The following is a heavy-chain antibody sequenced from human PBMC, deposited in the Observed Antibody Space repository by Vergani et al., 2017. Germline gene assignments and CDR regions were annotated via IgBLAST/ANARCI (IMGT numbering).Heavy chain of an antibody. D-gene: IGHD6-13*01. CDR2: IYTSGST. V-gene: IGHV4-61*02. Sequence: QVQLQESGPGLVKPSQTLSLTCTVSGGSISSGSYYWSWIRQPAGKGLAWIGRIYTSGSTNYNPSLKSRVTIAVDTSKNQFSLKLSSVTAADTAVYYCARSSLSSTYNWFDPWGQGTLVTVSS. CDR1: GGSISSGSYY. J-gene: IGHJ5*02. CDR3: ARSSLSSTYNWFDP.